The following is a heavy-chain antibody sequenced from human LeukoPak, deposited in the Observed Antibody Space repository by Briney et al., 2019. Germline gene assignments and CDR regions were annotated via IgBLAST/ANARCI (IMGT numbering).Heavy chain of an antibody. J-gene: IGHJ4*02. CDR2: MHPNTGDT. V-gene: IGHV1-2*02. CDR1: GYTFTDEY. CDR3: VRHLTDPTSADY. Sequence: ASVKVSCKTSGYTFTDEYIHWVRQAPGHGLECMGWMHPNTGDTVYVQKFQGRVSFTRDTSISTAYMELHRLRSDDTAVYYCVRHLTDPTSADYWGQGTLVTVSS. D-gene: IGHD1-14*01.